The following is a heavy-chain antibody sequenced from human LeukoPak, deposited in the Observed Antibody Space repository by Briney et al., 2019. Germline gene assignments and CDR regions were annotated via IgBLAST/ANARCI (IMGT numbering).Heavy chain of an antibody. D-gene: IGHD2-2*01. CDR2: ISTSGSPI. J-gene: IGHJ4*02. CDR3: ARKYCSSTSCLFDY. CDR1: GFTFSSYE. V-gene: IGHV3-48*03. Sequence: TGGSLRLSCAASGFTFSSYEMNWVRQAPGKGLEWVSYISTSGSPIYYADSVKGRFTISRDNAKNSLYLQMNGLRAEDTAVYYCARKYCSSTSCLFDYWGQGTLVTVSS.